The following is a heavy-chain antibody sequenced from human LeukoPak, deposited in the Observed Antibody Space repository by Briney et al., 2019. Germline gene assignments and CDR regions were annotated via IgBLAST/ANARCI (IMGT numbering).Heavy chain of an antibody. D-gene: IGHD3-9*01. CDR3: AKERVHYDILTGLDY. V-gene: IGHV3-23*01. Sequence: GGSLRLSCAASGFTFSSYAMSWVRQAPGKGLEWVSAISGSGGSTYYADSVKGQFTISRDNSKNTLYLQMNSLRAEDTAVYYCAKERVHYDILTGLDYWGQGTLVTVSS. J-gene: IGHJ4*02. CDR2: ISGSGGST. CDR1: GFTFSSYA.